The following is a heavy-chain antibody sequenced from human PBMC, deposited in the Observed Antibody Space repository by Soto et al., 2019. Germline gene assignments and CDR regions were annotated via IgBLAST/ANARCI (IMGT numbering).Heavy chain of an antibody. Sequence: GGSLRLSCAASGFTFSSYAMHWVRQAPGKGLEWVAVISYDGSNKYYADSVKGRFTISRDNSKNTLYLQMNSLRAEDTAVYYCAKERPNSSSWYPWFDPWGQGTLVTVS. CDR3: AKERPNSSSWYPWFDP. J-gene: IGHJ5*02. V-gene: IGHV3-30-3*01. D-gene: IGHD6-13*01. CDR1: GFTFSSYA. CDR2: ISYDGSNK.